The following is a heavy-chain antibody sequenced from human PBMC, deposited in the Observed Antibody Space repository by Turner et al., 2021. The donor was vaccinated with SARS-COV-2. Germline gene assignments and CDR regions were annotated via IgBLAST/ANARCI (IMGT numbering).Heavy chain of an antibody. Sequence: EVQLVESGGGLIQPGGSLRLSCAASGVTVSSNYMSWVRQAPGKGLEWVAVSNSGASTVYADSGKGRFNISRDNSKNTLYLQMNSLSAEDTAVYYCTRDLMEVGGMDVWGQGTTVTVSS. CDR2: SNSGAST. J-gene: IGHJ6*02. CDR1: GVTVSSNY. D-gene: IGHD3-3*01. V-gene: IGHV3-53*01. CDR3: TRDLMEVGGMDV.